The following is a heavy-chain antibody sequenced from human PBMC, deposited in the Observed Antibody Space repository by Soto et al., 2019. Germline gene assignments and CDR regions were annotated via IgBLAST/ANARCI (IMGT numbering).Heavy chain of an antibody. CDR2: INPKRGDT. CDR3: GRDENPLSEDF. J-gene: IGHJ4*02. CDR1: GYNFTGYY. V-gene: IGHV1-2*02. Sequence: ASVKVSCKASGYNFTGYYMHWVRQAPGQGLEWMGWINPKRGDTKYAQRFQGRVTMTTDTSISTAYMELSRLRSDDTAVYSCGRDENPLSEDFWGQGTLVTVSS.